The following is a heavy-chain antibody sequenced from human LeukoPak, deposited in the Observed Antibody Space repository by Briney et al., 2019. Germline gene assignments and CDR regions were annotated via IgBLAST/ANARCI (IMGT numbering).Heavy chain of an antibody. Sequence: PGGSLRLACAASGFTVSSNYMSWVRQAPGKGLEWVSVIYSGGSTYYADSVKGRFTISRDNSKNTLYLQMNSLRAEDTAVYYCARGQDSSSSFDYWGQGTLVTVSS. CDR3: ARGQDSSSSFDY. CDR1: GFTVSSNY. D-gene: IGHD6-6*01. CDR2: IYSGGST. J-gene: IGHJ4*02. V-gene: IGHV3-53*01.